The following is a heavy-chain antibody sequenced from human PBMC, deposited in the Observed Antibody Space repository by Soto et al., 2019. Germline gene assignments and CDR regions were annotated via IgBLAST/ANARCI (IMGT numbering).Heavy chain of an antibody. CDR1: GFGFSTYT. Sequence: PGGSLRLSCAASGFGFSTYTMNWVRQAPGKGLEWVASIWSSSSNIYYADSVKGRFTISRDNSKNTLYLQMNSLRAEDTAVYYCARDPLYYDYVWGSYRPDRGYYFDYWGQGTLVTVSS. D-gene: IGHD3-16*02. CDR2: IWSSSSNI. V-gene: IGHV3-21*01. J-gene: IGHJ4*02. CDR3: ARDPLYYDYVWGSYRPDRGYYFDY.